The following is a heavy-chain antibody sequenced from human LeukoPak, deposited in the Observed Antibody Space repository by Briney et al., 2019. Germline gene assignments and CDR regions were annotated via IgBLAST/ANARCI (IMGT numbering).Heavy chain of an antibody. CDR1: GYTFTSYG. D-gene: IGHD6-13*01. J-gene: IGHJ4*02. CDR3: ARAEYSSSWYSDY. V-gene: IGHV1-46*01. Sequence: GASVKVSCKASGYTFTSYGISWVRQAPGQGLEWMGIINPSGGSTSYAQKFQGRVTMTRDTSTSTAYMELRSLRSDDTAVYYCARAEYSSSWYSDYWGQGTLVTVSS. CDR2: INPSGGST.